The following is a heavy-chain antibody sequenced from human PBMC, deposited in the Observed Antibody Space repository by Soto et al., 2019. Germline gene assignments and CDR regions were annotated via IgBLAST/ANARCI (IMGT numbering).Heavy chain of an antibody. D-gene: IGHD3-22*01. CDR1: GGIFSKYA. Sequence: QVQLVQSGAEMQQPGASVRVSCKASGGIFSKYAFSWVRQAPGQGLEWLGGTIPMFGTPNYAQKFQGRVAISADESTAPVYMELSSLRSEDTAVYFCARPLRDRTYYYGMAVWGQGTTVTFSS. V-gene: IGHV1-69*01. CDR3: ARPLRDRTYYYGMAV. J-gene: IGHJ6*02. CDR2: TIPMFGTP.